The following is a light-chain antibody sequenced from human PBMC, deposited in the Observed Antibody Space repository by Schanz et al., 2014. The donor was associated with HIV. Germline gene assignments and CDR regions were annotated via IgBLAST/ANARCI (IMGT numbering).Light chain of an antibody. Sequence: EIVLTQFPGSLSLSPGGRATLSCWASQRLSSSYLAWYQQKRDQPPRLVIYATSTRAAGIPDRFSGTGSGTDFTLTISSLEPEDFAVYYCQYFGNSGGTFGGGTKVGIK. V-gene: IGKV3-20*01. CDR2: ATS. J-gene: IGKJ4*01. CDR1: QRLSSSY. CDR3: QYFGNSGGT.